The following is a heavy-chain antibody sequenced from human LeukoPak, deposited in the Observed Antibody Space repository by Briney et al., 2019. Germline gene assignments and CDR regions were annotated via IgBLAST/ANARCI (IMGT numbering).Heavy chain of an antibody. CDR1: GGSFSGYY. CDR3: ARHFSGYSSYGPNWFDP. J-gene: IGHJ5*02. D-gene: IGHD6-19*01. Sequence: SETLSLTCAVYGGSFSGYYWSWIRQPPGKGLEWIGEINHSGSTNYNPSLKSRVTISVDTSKNQFSLKLSSVTAADTAVYYCARHFSGYSSYGPNWFDPWGQGSLVTVSS. V-gene: IGHV4-34*01. CDR2: INHSGST.